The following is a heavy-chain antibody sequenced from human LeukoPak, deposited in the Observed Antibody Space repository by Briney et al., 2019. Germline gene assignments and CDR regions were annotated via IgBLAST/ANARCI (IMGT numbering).Heavy chain of an antibody. V-gene: IGHV4-59*08. CDR1: GGSISSYY. J-gene: IGHJ4*02. CDR3: ARGNTERYDFRSGYYTEYFDY. D-gene: IGHD3-3*01. CDR2: IYYSGST. Sequence: PSETLSLTCTVSGGSISSYYWSWIRQPPGKGLEWIGYIYYSGSTYYNPSLKSRVTISVDTSKNQFSLKLSSVTAADTAVYYCARGNTERYDFRSGYYTEYFDYWGQGTLVTVSS.